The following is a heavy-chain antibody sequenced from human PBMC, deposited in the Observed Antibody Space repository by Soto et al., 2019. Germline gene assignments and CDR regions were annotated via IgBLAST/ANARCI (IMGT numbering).Heavy chain of an antibody. V-gene: IGHV4-4*02. D-gene: IGHD3-3*01. Sequence: PSETLSLTCAVSGGSISSSNWWSWVRQPPGKGLEWIGEIYHSGSTNYNPSLKSRVTISVDTSKNQFSLKLSSVTAADTAVYYCARDTRHDFWSGYYGWFDPWGQGTLVTVSS. CDR3: ARDTRHDFWSGYYGWFDP. J-gene: IGHJ5*02. CDR1: GGSISSSNW. CDR2: IYHSGST.